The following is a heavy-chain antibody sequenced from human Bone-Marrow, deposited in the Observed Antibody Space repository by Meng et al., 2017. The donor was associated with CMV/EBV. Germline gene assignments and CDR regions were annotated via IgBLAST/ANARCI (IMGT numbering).Heavy chain of an antibody. CDR2: IWSDGSNK. CDR3: TKDGGGGNSHDGFDV. Sequence: GESLKISCATSGFTFSTFGMHWVRQAPGKGLEWVAVIWSDGSNKYYADSVKGRFTISRDNSKNTLYVQMNSQRGEDTAVYYCTKDGGGGNSHDGFDVWGQGTTVTVSS. V-gene: IGHV3-33*06. J-gene: IGHJ3*01. D-gene: IGHD3-16*01. CDR1: GFTFSTFG.